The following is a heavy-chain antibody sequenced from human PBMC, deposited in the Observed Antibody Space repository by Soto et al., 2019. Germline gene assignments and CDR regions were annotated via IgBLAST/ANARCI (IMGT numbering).Heavy chain of an antibody. CDR3: ARDRPDVTVVTGIDQPMFDY. Sequence: HPGGSLRLSCAASGFTFSRHLMHWVRQVPGKGLVWLSRINSDGSSTAYADSVKGRFTISRDNAKNTLYLQMNSLGAEETAVYYCARDRPDVTVVTGIDQPMFDYWGQGTPVNVSS. J-gene: IGHJ4*02. CDR2: INSDGSST. D-gene: IGHD2-2*01. V-gene: IGHV3-74*03. CDR1: GFTFSRHL.